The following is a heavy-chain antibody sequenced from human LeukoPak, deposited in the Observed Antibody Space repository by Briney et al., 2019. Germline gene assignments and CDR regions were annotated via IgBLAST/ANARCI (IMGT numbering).Heavy chain of an antibody. CDR2: VYTSGST. V-gene: IGHV4-4*07. CDR1: GGSISSYY. Sequence: SETLSLTRTVSGGSISSYYWSWIRQPAGKGLEWIGRVYTSGSTNYNPSLQSRVTMSVDTSKNQFSLKLSSVTAADTAVYYCARGQYYYDSSGYYWNDAFDIWGQGTMVTVSS. CDR3: ARGQYYYDSSGYYWNDAFDI. J-gene: IGHJ3*02. D-gene: IGHD3-22*01.